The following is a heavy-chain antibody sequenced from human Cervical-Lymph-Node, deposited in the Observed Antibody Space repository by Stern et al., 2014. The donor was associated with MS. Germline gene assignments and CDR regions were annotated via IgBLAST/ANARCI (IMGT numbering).Heavy chain of an antibody. CDR2: IYYSGST. V-gene: IGHV4-59*08. Sequence: VQLVESGPGLVKPSETLSLTCTVSGGSIRNYYWSWIRQPPGKGLEWIGYIYYSGSTNSSPSLKSRVTMSVDPSKNLLSMKLTSVTAADTAVYYCATFFRSGSSYYFDYWGQGTLVTVAS. J-gene: IGHJ4*02. CDR3: ATFFRSGSSYYFDY. D-gene: IGHD3-3*01. CDR1: GGSIRNYY.